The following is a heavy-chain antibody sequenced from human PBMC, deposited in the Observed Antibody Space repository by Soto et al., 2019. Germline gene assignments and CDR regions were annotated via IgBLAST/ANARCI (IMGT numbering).Heavy chain of an antibody. CDR1: GYTFTSYG. CDR3: EIDTAVDIVPRAQYYYYYYYMDV. V-gene: IGHV1-18*01. D-gene: IGHD2-15*01. J-gene: IGHJ6*03. Sequence: QVLLVQSGAEVKKPGASVKVSCKASGYTFTSYGISWVRQAPGQGLEWMGWISAYNGNTNYAQKLKGRVTMTTETSTNPYYMELTSLRSDDTAVYYCEIDTAVDIVPRAQYYYYYYYMDVWGKGTTVTVAS. CDR2: ISAYNGNT.